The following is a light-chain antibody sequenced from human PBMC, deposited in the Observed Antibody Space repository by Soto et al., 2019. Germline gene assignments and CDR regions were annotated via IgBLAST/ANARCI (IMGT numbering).Light chain of an antibody. Sequence: DIQMTQSPSTLSASIGDRVTISWRASQTISSWLAWYQQKPGKPPKLLIYKASTLKSGVPSRFSGSGSGTEFTLTISRLQPDDFSTYYCQHYNSYSEAFGQGTKVDIK. CDR1: QTISSW. CDR3: QHYNSYSEA. CDR2: KAS. J-gene: IGKJ1*01. V-gene: IGKV1-5*03.